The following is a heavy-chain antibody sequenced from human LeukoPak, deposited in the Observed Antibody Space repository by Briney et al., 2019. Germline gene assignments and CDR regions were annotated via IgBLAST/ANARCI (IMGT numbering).Heavy chain of an antibody. V-gene: IGHV4-59*01. CDR1: GGSISSYY. Sequence: SETLSLTCTVSGGSISSYYWSWIRQPPGKGLEWIGHIYYSGSTNYNPSLKSRVTISVDTSKNQFSLKLSSVTAADTAVYYCARGETAMAVTDAFDIWGQGTMVTVSS. J-gene: IGHJ3*02. CDR3: ARGETAMAVTDAFDI. CDR2: IYYSGST. D-gene: IGHD5-18*01.